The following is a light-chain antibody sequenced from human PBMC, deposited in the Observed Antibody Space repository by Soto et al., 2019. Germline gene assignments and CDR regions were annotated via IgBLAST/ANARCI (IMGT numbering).Light chain of an antibody. CDR1: QSISSY. CDR2: AAS. Sequence: DIQMTQSPSSLSASVGDRVTITCRASQSISSYLNWYQQKPGKAPKLLIYAASSLQSGVPSRFSGSGSVTDFTLTISSLQPEDFATYYCQQSYSTPRTFGQGTNLEIK. CDR3: QQSYSTPRT. J-gene: IGKJ2*02. V-gene: IGKV1-39*01.